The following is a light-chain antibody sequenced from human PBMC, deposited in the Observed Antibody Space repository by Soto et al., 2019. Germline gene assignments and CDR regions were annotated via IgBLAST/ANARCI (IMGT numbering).Light chain of an antibody. V-gene: IGKV1-39*01. Sequence: DIQMTQSPSSLSASVGDRVTITCRASQSISNYLNWYQHKPGKAPKLVIYAASSLQSGVPSRFSGSGSGTEFTLTISSLQPEDFATYYCQQSYGTPMYIVGQGTKMEI. CDR1: QSISNY. J-gene: IGKJ2*01. CDR3: QQSYGTPMYI. CDR2: AAS.